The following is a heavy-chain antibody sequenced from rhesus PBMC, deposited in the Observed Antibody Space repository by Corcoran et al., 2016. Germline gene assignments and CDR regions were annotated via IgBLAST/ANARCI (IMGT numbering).Heavy chain of an antibody. CDR3: ARAGLEWLSQYYFDY. D-gene: IGHD3-3*01. CDR1: GGSIRNNY. V-gene: IGHV4-173*01. Sequence: QLQLQESGPGLVKPSETLSLTCAVSGGSIRNNYWSWIRQPPGKGLEWIGRISGSGGRTHYNPSLKSRLTISTDTPETHFSLKLSSVTAADTAVYYCARAGLEWLSQYYFDYWGQGVLVTVSS. J-gene: IGHJ4*01. CDR2: ISGSGGRT.